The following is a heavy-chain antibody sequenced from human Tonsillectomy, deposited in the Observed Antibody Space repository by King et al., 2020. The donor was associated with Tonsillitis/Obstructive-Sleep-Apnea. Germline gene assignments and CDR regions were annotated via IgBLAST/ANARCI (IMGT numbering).Heavy chain of an antibody. V-gene: IGHV3-49*05. CDR2: IRTKTYGGTT. Sequence: QRWEAGGALVKPGRSLRLSCTASGFTFGDYVINWFRQAPGKGLEWVGFIRTKTYGGTTEYAASVKGRFTISRDDSKSIAYLQMNSLKAEDTAIYFCSRASVTEDRDYWGQGTLVTVSS. D-gene: IGHD2-21*02. CDR3: SRASVTEDRDY. J-gene: IGHJ4*02. CDR1: GFTFGDYV.